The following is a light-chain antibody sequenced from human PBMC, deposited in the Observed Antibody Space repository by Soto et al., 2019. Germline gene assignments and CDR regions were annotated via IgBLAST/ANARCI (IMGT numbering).Light chain of an antibody. CDR1: SSDVGGYDF. CDR3: CSYTSSDTYV. Sequence: QSALTQPASVSGSPGQSITISCTGTSSDVGGYDFVSWYQQHPGKAPKVMIYDVSNRPSGVSNRFSDSKSGNTASLTISGLQAEDEADYYCCSYTSSDTYVFGTGTKLTVL. V-gene: IGLV2-14*01. J-gene: IGLJ1*01. CDR2: DVS.